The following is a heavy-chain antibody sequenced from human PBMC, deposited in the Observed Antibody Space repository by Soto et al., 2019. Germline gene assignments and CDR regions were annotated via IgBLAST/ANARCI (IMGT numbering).Heavy chain of an antibody. CDR2: ISGSGGST. CDR1: GFTFSSYA. D-gene: IGHD2-15*01. Sequence: EVQLLESGGGLVQPGGSLRLACVASGFTFSSYAMTWVRQAPGKGLEWVSGISGSGGSTYYADSVKGRFTISGDNSKNTLYLQLNSLRAEDTAVYFCAQVRVVVALAGYVYCLVQVTLVTVAS. J-gene: IGHJ4*02. V-gene: IGHV3-23*01. CDR3: AQVRVVVALAGYVYC.